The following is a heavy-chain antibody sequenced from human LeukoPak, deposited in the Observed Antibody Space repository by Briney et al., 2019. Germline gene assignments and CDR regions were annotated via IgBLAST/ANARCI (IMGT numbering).Heavy chain of an antibody. CDR1: GGSISSYY. Sequence: PSETLSLTCTVSGGSISSYYWSWIRQPPGKGLEWIGYIYYSGSTNYNPSLKSRVTISVDTSKNQFSLKLSSVTAADTAVYYCARHSYGGNFYLSDYWGQGTLVTVSS. J-gene: IGHJ4*02. V-gene: IGHV4-59*08. CDR3: ARHSYGGNFYLSDY. CDR2: IYYSGST. D-gene: IGHD4-23*01.